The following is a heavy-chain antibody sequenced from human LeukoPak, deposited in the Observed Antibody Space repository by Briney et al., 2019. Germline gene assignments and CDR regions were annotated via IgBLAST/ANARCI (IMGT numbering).Heavy chain of an antibody. Sequence: ASVKVSCKASGGAFSSYAISWVRQAPGQGLEWMGRIIPILGIANYAQKFQGRVTITADKSTSTAYMELSSLRSEDTAVYYCARDRASRSYYYYDMDVWGQGTTVTVSS. V-gene: IGHV1-69*04. CDR3: ARDRASRSYYYYDMDV. J-gene: IGHJ6*02. CDR1: GGAFSSYA. D-gene: IGHD1-26*01. CDR2: IIPILGIA.